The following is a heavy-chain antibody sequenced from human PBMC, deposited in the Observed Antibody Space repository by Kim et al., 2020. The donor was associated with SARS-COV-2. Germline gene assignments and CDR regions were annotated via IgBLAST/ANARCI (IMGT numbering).Heavy chain of an antibody. J-gene: IGHJ5*02. CDR1: GYTFTSYG. CDR3: ARDTPLRYYYGSGNWFDP. CDR2: ISAYNGNT. V-gene: IGHV1-18*01. Sequence: ASVKVSCKASGYTFTSYGISWVRQAPGQGLEWMGWISAYNGNTNYAKKLQGRVTMTTDTSTSTAYMELRSLRSDDTAVYYCARDTPLRYYYGSGNWFDPWGQGTLVTVSS. D-gene: IGHD3-10*01.